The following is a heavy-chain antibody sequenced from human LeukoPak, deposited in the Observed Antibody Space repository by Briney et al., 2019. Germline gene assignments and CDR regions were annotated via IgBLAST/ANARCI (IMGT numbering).Heavy chain of an antibody. D-gene: IGHD3-3*01. Sequence: SETLSLTCAVYGGSFSGYYWSWIRHPPGKGREWIGEINHSGSTNYNPSLKSRGTISVDTTKNQFSLKLRSVTAAATAVYYCARGHGIYDFWSGAKYYFDYWGQGTLVTVSS. V-gene: IGHV4-34*01. CDR1: GGSFSGYY. CDR3: ARGHGIYDFWSGAKYYFDY. J-gene: IGHJ4*02. CDR2: INHSGST.